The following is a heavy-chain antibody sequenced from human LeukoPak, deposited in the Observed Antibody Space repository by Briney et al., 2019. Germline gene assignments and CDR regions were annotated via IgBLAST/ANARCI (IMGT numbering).Heavy chain of an antibody. Sequence: SETLSLTCTVSGYSISSGYYWGWIRQPPGQGLEWIGSIYHSGSTYYNPSLKSRVTISVDTSKNQFSLKLSSVTAADTAVYYCARDGTLEEADAFDIWGQGTMVTVSS. CDR2: IYHSGST. CDR3: ARDGTLEEADAFDI. CDR1: GYSISSGYY. D-gene: IGHD1-26*01. V-gene: IGHV4-38-2*02. J-gene: IGHJ3*02.